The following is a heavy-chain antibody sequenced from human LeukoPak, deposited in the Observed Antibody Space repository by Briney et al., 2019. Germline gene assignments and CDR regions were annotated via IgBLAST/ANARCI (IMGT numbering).Heavy chain of an antibody. D-gene: IGHD6-19*01. J-gene: IGHJ4*02. CDR2: ISWNSGSI. Sequence: PGRSLRLSCAASGFTFDDYAMHWVRQAPGKGLEWVSGISWNSGSIGYADSVKGRFTISRDNAKNSLYLQMNSLRAEDTALYYCAKAVYSSGWYSPAYFDYWGQGTLVTVSS. CDR3: AKAVYSSGWYSPAYFDY. CDR1: GFTFDDYA. V-gene: IGHV3-9*01.